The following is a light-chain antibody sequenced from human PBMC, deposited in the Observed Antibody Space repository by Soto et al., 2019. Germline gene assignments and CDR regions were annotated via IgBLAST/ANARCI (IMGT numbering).Light chain of an antibody. Sequence: QSVLTQPASVSGSPRHSITISCTGTSSDVGGYNYVSWYQQHPGKAPKLMIYDVSNRPSGVSNRFSGSKSGNTASLTISGLQAEDEADYYCSSYTSSSNFYVFGTGNKVTVL. CDR1: SSDVGGYNY. V-gene: IGLV2-14*01. J-gene: IGLJ1*01. CDR2: DVS. CDR3: SSYTSSSNFYV.